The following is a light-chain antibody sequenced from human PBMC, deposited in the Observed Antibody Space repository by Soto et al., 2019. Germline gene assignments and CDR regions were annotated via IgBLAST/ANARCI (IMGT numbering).Light chain of an antibody. CDR1: QSISSF. J-gene: IGKJ2*01. CDR2: AAS. Sequence: DIQMTQSPSSLSASVGDRVTITCRARQSISSFLSWYQQKPEKAPKLLIYAASSLQSGVPSRFSGSGSGTDFTLAISSLQPEDFATYYCQQSYTTPRTFGQGTKLEIE. CDR3: QQSYTTPRT. V-gene: IGKV1-39*01.